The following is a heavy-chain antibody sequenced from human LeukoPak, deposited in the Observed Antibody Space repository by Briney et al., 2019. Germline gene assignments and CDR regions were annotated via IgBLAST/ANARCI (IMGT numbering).Heavy chain of an antibody. CDR1: GGTFSNYA. CDR2: TIPIFGTA. J-gene: IGHJ6*02. V-gene: IGHV1-69*13. CDR3: ARAHSRNYYYYGIDV. Sequence: SVKVSCKASGGTFSNYAISWVRQAPGQGLEWMGGTIPIFGTAHYAQKFQGRVTIAADGSTSTVYMELSSLRSEDTAVYYCARAHSRNYYYYGIDVWGQGTTVTVSS. D-gene: IGHD3-10*01.